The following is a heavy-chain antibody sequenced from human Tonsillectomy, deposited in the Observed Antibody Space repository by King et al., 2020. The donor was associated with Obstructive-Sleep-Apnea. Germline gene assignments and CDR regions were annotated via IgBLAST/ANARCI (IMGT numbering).Heavy chain of an antibody. CDR3: ARALVGATFD. D-gene: IGHD1-26*01. V-gene: IGHV4-59*08. CDR2: IYYSGTT. CDR1: GGSISSYY. Sequence: QLQESGPGLVKPSETLSLTCTVSGGSISSYYWSWIRQPPGKGLEWIGYIYYSGTTNYNPSLKSRFTISVDTSKKQFSLKMSSVTAADTAVYYCARALVGATFDWGQGTLVTVSS. J-gene: IGHJ4*02.